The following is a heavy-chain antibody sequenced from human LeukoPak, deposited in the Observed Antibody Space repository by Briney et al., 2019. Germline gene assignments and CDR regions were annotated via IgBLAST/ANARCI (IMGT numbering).Heavy chain of an antibody. CDR1: GFTFNAYY. J-gene: IGHJ2*01. V-gene: IGHV1-2*02. Sequence: GASVKVSCEASGFTFNAYYIHWVRQAPGQGLEWMGWINPNTGDTNFAQKFQGRVAMTRDTSLSTAYMDLSRLTSDDAAVYYCARDWPGISLHFDLWGRGTLITVSS. CDR3: ARDWPGISLHFDL. CDR2: INPNTGDT. D-gene: IGHD2-15*01.